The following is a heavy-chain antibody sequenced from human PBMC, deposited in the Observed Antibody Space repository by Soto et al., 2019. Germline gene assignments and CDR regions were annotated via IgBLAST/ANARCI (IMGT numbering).Heavy chain of an antibody. CDR1: GFTFSDYY. V-gene: IGHV3-11*01. CDR3: ARDAGYSSGWDDQIDY. J-gene: IGHJ4*02. CDR2: ISSSGSTI. Sequence: GGSLRLSCAASGFTFSDYYMSWIRQAPGKGLEWVSYISSSGSTIYYADSVKGRFTISRDNAKNSLYLQMNSLRAEDTAVYYCARDAGYSSGWDDQIDYWGKGTLVTVSS. D-gene: IGHD6-19*01.